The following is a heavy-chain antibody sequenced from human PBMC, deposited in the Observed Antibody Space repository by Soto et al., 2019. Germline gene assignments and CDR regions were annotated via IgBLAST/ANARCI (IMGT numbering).Heavy chain of an antibody. CDR2: ISSGSDSI. CDR3: ARDRSADRFVQYFQH. Sequence: PGGALRLSCVASGFILTSYSMVWVRLAPGKGLEWVASISSGSDSIFYADTVKGRFTVSRDNAKNSLFLQMNNLRAEDTAVYFRARDRSADRFVQYFQHWGQGTQVTVSS. V-gene: IGHV3-21*01. J-gene: IGHJ1*01. D-gene: IGHD6-19*01. CDR1: GFILTSYS.